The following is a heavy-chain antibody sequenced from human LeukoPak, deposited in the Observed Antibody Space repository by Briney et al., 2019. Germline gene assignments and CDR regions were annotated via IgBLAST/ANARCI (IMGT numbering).Heavy chain of an antibody. D-gene: IGHD3-22*01. CDR1: GITLSNYG. Sequence: GGSLRLSFAVSGITLSNYGVSWVRQAPGKGLGWVAGISGCGGRTNYEDSVKGRFNISRDNPKNTRYLQMNSLRVEDTAVYFCAKRGVVIRVILVGFHKEAYYFDSWGQGALVTVSS. J-gene: IGHJ4*02. V-gene: IGHV3-23*01. CDR3: AKRGVVIRVILVGFHKEAYYFDS. CDR2: ISGCGGRT.